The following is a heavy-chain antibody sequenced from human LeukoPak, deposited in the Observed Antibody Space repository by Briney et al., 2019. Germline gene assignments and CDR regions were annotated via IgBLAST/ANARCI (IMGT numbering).Heavy chain of an antibody. Sequence: GRSLRLSCAASGFTFSSYGMHWVRQAPGKGLEWVAVIWYDGSNKYYADSVKGRFTISRDNSKNTLYPQMNSLRAEDTAVYYCARDGVGAIYYYYYYYMDVWGKGTTVTVSS. CDR1: GFTFSSYG. D-gene: IGHD1-26*01. V-gene: IGHV3-33*01. CDR3: ARDGVGAIYYYYYYYMDV. CDR2: IWYDGSNK. J-gene: IGHJ6*03.